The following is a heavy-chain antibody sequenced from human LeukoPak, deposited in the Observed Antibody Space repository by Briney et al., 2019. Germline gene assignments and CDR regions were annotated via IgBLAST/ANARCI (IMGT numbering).Heavy chain of an antibody. CDR1: GDSVSSNSAA. V-gene: IGHV6-1*01. CDR2: TYYRSKWYN. J-gene: IGHJ6*02. Sequence: QTLSLTCAISGDSVSSNSAAWNWIRQSPSRGLEWLGRTYYRSKWYNDYAVSVKSRITINPDTSKNQFSLQLNSVTPEDTAVYYCASVTMVRGVNSGRPLGHYYYYGMHVWGQGTTVTVSS. CDR3: ASVTMVRGVNSGRPLGHYYYYGMHV. D-gene: IGHD3-10*01.